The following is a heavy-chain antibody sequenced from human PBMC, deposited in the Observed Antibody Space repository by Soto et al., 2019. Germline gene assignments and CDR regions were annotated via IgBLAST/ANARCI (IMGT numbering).Heavy chain of an antibody. CDR3: AKSPYSSGWQIDY. CDR2: ISGSGGST. V-gene: IGHV3-23*01. J-gene: IGHJ4*02. D-gene: IGHD6-19*01. Sequence: GGSLRLSCAASGFTFSGYAMSWVRQAPGKGLEWVSAISGSGGSTYYADSVKGRFTISRDNSKNTLYLQMNSLRAEDTAVYYCAKSPYSSGWQIDYWGQGTLVTVSS. CDR1: GFTFSGYA.